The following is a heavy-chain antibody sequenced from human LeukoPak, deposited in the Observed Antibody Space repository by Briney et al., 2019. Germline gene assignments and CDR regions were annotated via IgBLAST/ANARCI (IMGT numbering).Heavy chain of an antibody. D-gene: IGHD4-4*01. CDR1: GFTFSSYW. Sequence: GGSLRLSCAASGFTFSSYWMSWVRQAPGKGLEWVANIKQDGSEKYYVDSVKGRFTISRDNAKNSLYLQMNSLRAEDTAVYYCAKSLSSNAYYFDYWGQGTLVTVSS. CDR2: IKQDGSEK. J-gene: IGHJ4*02. V-gene: IGHV3-7*01. CDR3: AKSLSSNAYYFDY.